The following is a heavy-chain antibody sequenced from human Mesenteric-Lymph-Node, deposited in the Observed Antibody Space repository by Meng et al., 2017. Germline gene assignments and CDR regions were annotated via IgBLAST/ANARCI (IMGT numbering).Heavy chain of an antibody. CDR3: TTLGGGSGTYRPF. Sequence: GESLKISCAVTGFTFNNAWMSWVRQAPGKGLEWVGRIKSKTDGNGATDYAAPVKGRFTISRDDSQNTLYLQMNSLKTEDTAVYYCTTLGGGSGTYRPFWGQGTLVTVSS. CDR1: GFTFNNAW. CDR2: IKSKTDGNGAT. J-gene: IGHJ4*02. V-gene: IGHV3-15*01. D-gene: IGHD3-10*01.